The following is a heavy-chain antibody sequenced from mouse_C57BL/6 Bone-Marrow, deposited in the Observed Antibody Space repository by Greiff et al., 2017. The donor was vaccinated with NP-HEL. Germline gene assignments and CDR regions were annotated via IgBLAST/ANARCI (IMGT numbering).Heavy chain of an antibody. CDR2: ISDGGSYT. CDR3: ARDNYNYDYDGAWFAY. D-gene: IGHD2-4*01. V-gene: IGHV5-4*01. CDR1: GFTFSSYA. J-gene: IGHJ3*01. Sequence: DVKLVESGGGLVKPGGSLKLSCAASGFTFSSYAMSWVRQTPEKRLEWVATISDGGSYTYYPDNVKGRFTISRDNAKNNLYLQMSHLKSEDTAMYYCARDNYNYDYDGAWFAYWGQGTLVTVSA.